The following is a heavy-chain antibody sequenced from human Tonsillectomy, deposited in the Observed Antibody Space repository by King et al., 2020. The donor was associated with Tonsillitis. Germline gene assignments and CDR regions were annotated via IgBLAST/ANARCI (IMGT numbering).Heavy chain of an antibody. V-gene: IGHV1-69*01. J-gene: IGHJ6*02. D-gene: IGHD3-3*01. CDR3: ARGIGVVITVNYYYYGMDV. Sequence: VQLVESGAEVKKPGSSVKVSCKASGGTFSSYAISWVRQAPGQGLEWMGGIIPIFGTANYAQKFQGRVTITADESTSTAYMELSSLRSEDTAVYYCARGIGVVITVNYYYYGMDVWGQGTTVTVSS. CDR1: GGTFSSYA. CDR2: IIPIFGTA.